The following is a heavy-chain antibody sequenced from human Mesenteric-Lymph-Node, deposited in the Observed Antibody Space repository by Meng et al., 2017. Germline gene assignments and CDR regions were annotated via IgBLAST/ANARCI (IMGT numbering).Heavy chain of an antibody. J-gene: IGHJ4*02. CDR1: GGSISNYY. V-gene: IGHV4-4*07. CDR3: ARDFVRYFDWLLYPAYYFDY. Sequence: SETLSLTCTVSGGSISNYYWSWIRQPAGKGLEWIGRIYTSGSANYNPSLKSRVTISVDTSKNQFSLKLSSVTAADTAVYYCARDFVRYFDWLLYPAYYFDYWGQGTLVTVSS. D-gene: IGHD3-9*01. CDR2: IYTSGSA.